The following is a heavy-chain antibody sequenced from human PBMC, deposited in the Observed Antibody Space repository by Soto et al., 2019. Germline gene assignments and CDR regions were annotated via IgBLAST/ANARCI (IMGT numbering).Heavy chain of an antibody. J-gene: IGHJ4*02. Sequence: WTWIRQLPGQGLEWIGYIYYSGRTYYSPSLQSRLTISVDTSQNQFSLRLTSVTAADTAVYYCVVGHEDVVGGQLDYWGQGALVTVSS. D-gene: IGHD2-15*01. CDR3: VVGHEDVVGGQLDY. V-gene: IGHV4-31*02. CDR2: IYYSGRT.